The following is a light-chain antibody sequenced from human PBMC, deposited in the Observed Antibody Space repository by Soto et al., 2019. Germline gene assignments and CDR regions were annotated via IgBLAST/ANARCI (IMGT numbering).Light chain of an antibody. CDR3: QQSYSTPLT. CDR1: QSISSY. V-gene: IGKV1-39*01. Sequence: DLQMTQSPSSLSASVGDRVTITCRASQSISSYLNWYQQKPGKAPKLLIDAASSLQSGVPSRFSGSGSGTDFTLTISSLQPEDFATYYCQQSYSTPLTFGGGTKVEIK. CDR2: AAS. J-gene: IGKJ4*01.